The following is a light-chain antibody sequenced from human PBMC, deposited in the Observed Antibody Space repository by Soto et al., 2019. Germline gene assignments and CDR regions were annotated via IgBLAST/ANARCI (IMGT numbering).Light chain of an antibody. V-gene: IGKV3-15*01. J-gene: IGKJ2*01. CDR3: HQYNNWPPGT. Sequence: EIVITQSPATLSVSPGGRATLSCRASQSVGNDLAWYQQKPGQAPRLLIYDASTRATGIPAKFSGSGSGTEFTRAISSLQSEDCAVYYCHQYNNWPPGTFGQGTKLQIK. CDR1: QSVGND. CDR2: DAS.